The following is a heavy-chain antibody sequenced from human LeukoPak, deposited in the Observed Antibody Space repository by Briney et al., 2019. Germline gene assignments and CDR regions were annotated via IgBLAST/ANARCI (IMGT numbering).Heavy chain of an antibody. CDR2: IYSGGDT. CDR1: GFTVSSSY. J-gene: IGHJ4*02. Sequence: GGSLRLSCAASGFTVSSSYMSWVRQAPGKGLEWVSVIYSGGDTHYAGSVKGRFTISRDNSVNTLYLQLNSLRTEDTAVYYCARAFVTAAGFFDTWGQGTLVTVSS. CDR3: ARAFVTAAGFFDT. V-gene: IGHV3-66*02. D-gene: IGHD6-13*01.